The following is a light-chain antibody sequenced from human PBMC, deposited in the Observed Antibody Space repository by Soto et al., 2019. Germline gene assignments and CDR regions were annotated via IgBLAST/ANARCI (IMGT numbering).Light chain of an antibody. CDR2: DAS. CDR1: QSVSNF. CDR3: QQYNNWPPIT. V-gene: IGKV3-11*01. J-gene: IGKJ5*01. Sequence: EIVLTQSPATLSLSPGERSTLXXRASQSVSNFLAWYQQKPGQATRLVXYDASNRATGIPVRFSGSGSGTEFTLTISSLQSEDFAVYYCQQYNNWPPITFGQGTRLEI.